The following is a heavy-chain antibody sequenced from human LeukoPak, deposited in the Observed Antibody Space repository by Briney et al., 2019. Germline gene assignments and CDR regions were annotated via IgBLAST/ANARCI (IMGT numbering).Heavy chain of an antibody. Sequence: GGSLRLSCAASGFTVSSNYMSWVRQAPGKGLEWVSVIYSGGSTYYADSVKGRFTISRDNSKNTLYLQMNSLRAEDTAVYYCAKESVRYSSSGEGQKWGQGTLVTVSS. CDR3: AKESVRYSSSGEGQK. J-gene: IGHJ4*02. CDR2: IYSGGST. D-gene: IGHD6-13*01. CDR1: GFTVSSNY. V-gene: IGHV3-53*01.